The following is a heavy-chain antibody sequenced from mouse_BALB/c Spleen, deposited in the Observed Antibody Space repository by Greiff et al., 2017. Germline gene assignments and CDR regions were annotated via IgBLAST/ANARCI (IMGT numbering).Heavy chain of an antibody. CDR3: ARHVDYDVKAMDY. CDR2: ISSGGGST. CDR1: GFAFSSYD. Sequence: EVQGVESGGGLVKPGGSLKLSCAASGFAFSSYDMSWVRQTPEKRLVWVAYISSGGGSTYYPDTVKGRFTISRDNAKNTLYLQMSSLKSEDTAMYYCARHVDYDVKAMDYWGQGTSVTVSS. V-gene: IGHV5-12-1*01. D-gene: IGHD2-4*01. J-gene: IGHJ4*01.